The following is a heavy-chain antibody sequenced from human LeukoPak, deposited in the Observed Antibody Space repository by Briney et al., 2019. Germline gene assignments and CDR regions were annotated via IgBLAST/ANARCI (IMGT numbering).Heavy chain of an antibody. D-gene: IGHD6-13*01. V-gene: IGHV3-23*01. CDR3: AKKPSYSSSWYFDY. Sequence: PGGSLRLSCAVSGFTFSSYAMSWVRQAPGKGLEWVSAISGSGGSTYYADSVKGRFTISRDNSKNTLYLQMNSLRAEDTAVYYCAKKPSYSSSWYFDYWGQGTLVTVSS. CDR2: ISGSGGST. J-gene: IGHJ4*02. CDR1: GFTFSSYA.